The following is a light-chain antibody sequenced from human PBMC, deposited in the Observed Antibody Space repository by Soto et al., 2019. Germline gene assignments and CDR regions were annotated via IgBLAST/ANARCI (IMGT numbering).Light chain of an antibody. CDR2: GNS. Sequence: QSVLTQPPSVSGAPGQRVTISCTGSNSNIGAGYDVHWYQQLPGTAPKLLIYGNSNRPSGVPDRFSGSKSGTSASLAITGLQAEDAADYYCQSHDNSLSGFYVFGTGTKLTVL. CDR1: NSNIGAGYD. CDR3: QSHDNSLSGFYV. J-gene: IGLJ1*01. V-gene: IGLV1-40*01.